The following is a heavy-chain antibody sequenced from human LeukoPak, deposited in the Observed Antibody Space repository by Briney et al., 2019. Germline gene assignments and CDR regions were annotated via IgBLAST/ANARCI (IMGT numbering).Heavy chain of an antibody. CDR2: ITASGTAM. D-gene: IGHD3-10*01. CDR1: GFTFSSYS. V-gene: IGHV3-48*02. J-gene: IGHJ3*02. CDR3: ASGGGFGSDAFDI. Sequence: PGGSLRLSCAASGFTFSSYSMNWVRQAPGKGLEWVSHITASGTAMFYADSVKGRFTISRDNAKNSLYLQMNSLRDEDTAVYYCASGGGFGSDAFDIWGQGTMVTVSS.